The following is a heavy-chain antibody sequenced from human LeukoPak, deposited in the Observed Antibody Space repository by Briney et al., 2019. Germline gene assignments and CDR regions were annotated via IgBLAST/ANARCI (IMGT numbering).Heavy chain of an antibody. Sequence: SQTPSLTCAISGDSVSSNSAAWNWIRQSPSRGLEWLGRTYYESKWYNDYAVSVKSRIIINADTSKNQFSLQLQSVTPEDTAIYYCVRGTRNAFDYWGQGTLVTVSS. CDR2: TYYESKWYN. V-gene: IGHV6-1*01. J-gene: IGHJ4*02. CDR1: GDSVSSNSAA. CDR3: VRGTRNAFDY. D-gene: IGHD2-2*01.